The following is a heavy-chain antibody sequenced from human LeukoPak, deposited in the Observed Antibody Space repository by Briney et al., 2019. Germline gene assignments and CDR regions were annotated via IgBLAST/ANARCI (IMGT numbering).Heavy chain of an antibody. D-gene: IGHD3-22*01. Sequence: SETLSLTCAVSGGSINSYYWSWIRQPPGKGLEWIGSISHSGSTYSKSSLKSRVIISVDTSNNQFSLKLTSVTAADTATYYCARDGYYYDGSFQYWGQGIRVAVSS. CDR3: ARDGYYYDGSFQY. CDR1: GGSINSYY. CDR2: ISHSGST. V-gene: IGHV4-59*04. J-gene: IGHJ4*02.